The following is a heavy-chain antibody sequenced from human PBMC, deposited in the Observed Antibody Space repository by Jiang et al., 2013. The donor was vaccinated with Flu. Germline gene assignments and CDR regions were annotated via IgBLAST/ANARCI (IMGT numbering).Heavy chain of an antibody. CDR2: IYRAGTT. D-gene: IGHD3-3*01. Sequence: SSYAMSWVRQAPGKGLEWVSVIYRAGTTYYADSVKGRVTISQRQIPKNTLYLQMNSLRAEDTAVYYCASLYHDFWSGGKGVSEYFQHWGQGTLVTVSS. V-gene: IGHV3-66*01. CDR3: ASLYHDFWSGGKGVSEYFQH. CDR1: SSYA. J-gene: IGHJ1*01.